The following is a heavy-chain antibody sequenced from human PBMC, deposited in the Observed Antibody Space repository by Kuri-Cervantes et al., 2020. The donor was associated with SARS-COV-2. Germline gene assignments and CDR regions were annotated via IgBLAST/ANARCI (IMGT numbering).Heavy chain of an antibody. J-gene: IGHJ4*02. V-gene: IGHV3-33*01. CDR3: AREEAYYYDSSGYLGY. D-gene: IGHD3-22*01. CDR2: IWYDGSNK. CDR1: GFTFSSYG. Sequence: GGSLRLSCAASGFTFSSYGMHWVRQAPGKGLEWVAVIWYDGSNKYYADSVKGRFTISRDNAKNSLYLQMNSLRAEDTAVYYCAREEAYYYDSSGYLGYWGQGTLVTVSS.